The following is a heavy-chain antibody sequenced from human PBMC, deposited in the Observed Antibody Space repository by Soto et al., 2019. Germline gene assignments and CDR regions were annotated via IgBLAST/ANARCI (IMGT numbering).Heavy chain of an antibody. CDR1: GGTFSSYA. V-gene: IGHV1-69*13. CDR3: ARAAPSDYYYYRMDV. CDR2: IIPIFGTA. D-gene: IGHD6-6*01. J-gene: IGHJ6*02. Sequence: SVKVSCKASGGTFSSYAISWVRQSPVQGLEWMGGIIPIFGTANYAQKFQGRVTITADESTSTAYMELSSLRSEDTAVYYCARAAPSDYYYYRMDVWGQATTVTVS.